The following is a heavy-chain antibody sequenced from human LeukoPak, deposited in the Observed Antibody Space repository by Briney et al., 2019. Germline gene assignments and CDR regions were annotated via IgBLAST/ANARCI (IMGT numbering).Heavy chain of an antibody. D-gene: IGHD3-22*01. Sequence: PGGSLRLSCAASEFTFNSYGMHWVRQAPGKGLEWVAVISYDGRNKYYADSVKGRFTISRDNSKNTLYLQMNSLRAEDTAVYYCARGSYYYDSSGYQNQDYWGQGTLVTVSS. V-gene: IGHV3-30*03. CDR3: ARGSYYYDSSGYQNQDY. CDR1: EFTFNSYG. CDR2: ISYDGRNK. J-gene: IGHJ4*02.